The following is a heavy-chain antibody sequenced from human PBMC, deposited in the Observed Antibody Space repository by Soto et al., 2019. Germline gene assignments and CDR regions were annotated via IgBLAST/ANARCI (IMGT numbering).Heavy chain of an antibody. CDR1: GFTFSSYG. CDR2: IWYDGSNK. D-gene: IGHD3-10*01. CDR3: ARETYYYGSGSPTRYYYYGMDV. J-gene: IGHJ6*02. V-gene: IGHV3-33*01. Sequence: PGGSLRLSCAASGFTFSSYGMHWVRQAPGKGLEWVAVIWYDGSNKYYADSVKGRFTISRDNSKNTLYLQMNSLRAEDTAVYYCARETYYYGSGSPTRYYYYGMDVWGQGTTVTVSS.